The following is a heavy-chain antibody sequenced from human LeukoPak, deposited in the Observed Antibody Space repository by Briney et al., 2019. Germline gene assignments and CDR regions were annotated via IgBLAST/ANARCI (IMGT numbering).Heavy chain of an antibody. Sequence: SETLSLTCTVSGGSISSYYWSWIRQPPGKGLEWIGYIYYSGSTNYNPSLKSRVSISVDVSKNQFSLKLTSVLAADTADYFCARLSDYDVDTSHYMDVWGKGTTVTVSS. V-gene: IGHV4-59*01. CDR3: ARLSDYDVDTSHYMDV. CDR2: IYYSGST. J-gene: IGHJ6*03. D-gene: IGHD3-22*01. CDR1: GGSISSYY.